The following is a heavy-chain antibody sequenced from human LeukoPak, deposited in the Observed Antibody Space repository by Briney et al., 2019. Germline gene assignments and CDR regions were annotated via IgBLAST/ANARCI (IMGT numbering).Heavy chain of an antibody. CDR1: GFTFSRYI. V-gene: IGHV3-21*01. D-gene: IGHD3-10*01. Sequence: GGSLRLSCAASGFTFSRYIMNWVRQPPGKGLEWVSSISSSSSYIYYADSVKGRFTISRDNAKNSLYLQMNSLRAEDTAVYYCAREPRAMVGVNNAEYFQHWGQGTLVTVSS. CDR3: AREPRAMVGVNNAEYFQH. J-gene: IGHJ1*01. CDR2: ISSSSSYI.